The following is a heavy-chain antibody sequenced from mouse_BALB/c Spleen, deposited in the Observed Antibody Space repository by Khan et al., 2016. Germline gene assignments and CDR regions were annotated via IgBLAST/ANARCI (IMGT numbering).Heavy chain of an antibody. Sequence: EVQLQESGPSLVNPSQTLSLTCSVTGDSFTSGYWNWFRKFPGNKLESMGYISYSGITYYNPSIKSRISIIRDTTKNHYFLQLNSVITEDTATYYCASYGDALLYYWGQGTPGTVSS. CDR3: ASYGDALLYY. D-gene: IGHD2-13*01. J-gene: IGHJ2*01. CDR2: ISYSGIT. V-gene: IGHV3-8*02. CDR1: GDSFTSGY.